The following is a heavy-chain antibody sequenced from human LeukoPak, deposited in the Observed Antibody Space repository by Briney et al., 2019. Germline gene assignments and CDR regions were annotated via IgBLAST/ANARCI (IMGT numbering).Heavy chain of an antibody. CDR3: ARVSVAVAGTGHFDY. V-gene: IGHV4-34*01. J-gene: IGHJ4*02. CDR2: INHSGST. D-gene: IGHD6-19*01. CDR1: GGSFSGYY. Sequence: SEALSLTCAVYGGSFSGYYWSWIRQPPGKGLEWIGEINHSGSTNYNPSLKCRVTISVDTSKNQFSLELSSVTAADTAVYYCARVSVAVAGTGHFDYWGQGTLVTVSS.